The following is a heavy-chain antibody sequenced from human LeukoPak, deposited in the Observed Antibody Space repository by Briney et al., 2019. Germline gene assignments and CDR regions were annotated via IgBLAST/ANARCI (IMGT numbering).Heavy chain of an antibody. J-gene: IGHJ3*02. V-gene: IGHV3-7*01. Sequence: GGSLRLSCATSGFTFSTHWMSWVRQAPGKGLEWVANIKQDGSEQYYVDSVKGRFTISRDNAKNSLYLQMNSLRAEDTAVYYCARDRGTYYYDSTSHYDAFDIWGQGTMVTVSS. CDR3: ARDRGTYYYDSTSHYDAFDI. D-gene: IGHD3-22*01. CDR1: GFTFSTHW. CDR2: IKQDGSEQ.